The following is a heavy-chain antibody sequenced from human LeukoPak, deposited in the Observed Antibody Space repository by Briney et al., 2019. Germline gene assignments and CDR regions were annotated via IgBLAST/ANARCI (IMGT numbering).Heavy chain of an antibody. J-gene: IGHJ5*02. Sequence: SVKVSCKASGGTFSSYAISWVRQAPGQGLEWMGGIIPIFGTANYAQKFQGRVTITADESTGTAYMELSSLRSEDTAVYYCATAGIWFGEFIRWFDPWGQGTLVTVSS. D-gene: IGHD3-10*01. CDR2: IIPIFGTA. V-gene: IGHV1-69*13. CDR3: ATAGIWFGEFIRWFDP. CDR1: GGTFSSYA.